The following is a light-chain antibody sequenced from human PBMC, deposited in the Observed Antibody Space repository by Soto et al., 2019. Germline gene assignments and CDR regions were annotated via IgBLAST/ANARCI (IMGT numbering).Light chain of an antibody. J-gene: IGKJ5*01. Sequence: MMMTQSPATSSVSPGERATLSCRTSHSVNSHVAWYQQKPGQAPRLLLYGASTRATGIPVRFSGSGFGTEFTLTISSLQSEDFAVYYCQQYKNWPLFGQGTRLEIK. V-gene: IGKV3-15*01. CDR3: QQYKNWPL. CDR1: HSVNSH. CDR2: GAS.